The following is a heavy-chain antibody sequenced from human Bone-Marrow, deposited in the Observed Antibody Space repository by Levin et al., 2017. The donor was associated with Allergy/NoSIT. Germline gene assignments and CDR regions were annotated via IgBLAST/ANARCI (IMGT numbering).Heavy chain of an antibody. CDR3: AKDKGADYRPFDF. D-gene: IGHD4/OR15-4a*01. V-gene: IGHV3-23*01. CDR1: GFTFNNYA. CDR2: ISGSGGTT. Sequence: PGGSLRLSCAASGFTFNNYAMSWVRQAPGKGLEWVSTISGSGGTTYYADSVKGRFTISRDNSKNTLYLQMNSLRAEDTAVYYCAKDKGADYRPFDFWGQGTLVTVSS. J-gene: IGHJ4*02.